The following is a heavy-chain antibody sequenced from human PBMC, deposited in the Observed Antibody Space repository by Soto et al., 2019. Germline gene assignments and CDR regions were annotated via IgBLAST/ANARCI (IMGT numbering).Heavy chain of an antibody. CDR3: ARYSSGSAVY. J-gene: IGHJ4*02. V-gene: IGHV3-11*01. Sequence: GGSLRLSCAASGFTFSDYYMSWIRQAPGKGLEWVSYISSSGNAIYNADSVKGRFTISRDNAKNSVYLQMNSLRAEDTAVYYCARYSSGSAVYWGQGTLVTVSS. CDR2: ISSSGNAI. D-gene: IGHD6-19*01. CDR1: GFTFSDYY.